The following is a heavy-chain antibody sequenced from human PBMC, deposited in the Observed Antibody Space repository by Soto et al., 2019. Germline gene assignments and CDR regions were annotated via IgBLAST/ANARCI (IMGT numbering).Heavy chain of an antibody. V-gene: IGHV3-7*01. Sequence: EVQLEESGGGLVQPGGSLRLSCAASGFSFSSYWMSWVRQAPGKGPEWVAIVSSEGREKTYADSVKGRFTISRDNAESSLFLQMNRLRADDTAVYFCASDVRYSGPFDSWGQGALVTVSS. J-gene: IGHJ4*02. D-gene: IGHD6-19*01. CDR3: ASDVRYSGPFDS. CDR2: VSSEGREK. CDR1: GFSFSSYW.